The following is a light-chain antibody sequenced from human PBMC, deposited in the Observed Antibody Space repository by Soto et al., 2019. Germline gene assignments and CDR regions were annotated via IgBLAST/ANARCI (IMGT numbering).Light chain of an antibody. CDR3: CSYAGTTHV. V-gene: IGLV2-11*01. CDR2: DVS. J-gene: IGLJ1*01. Sequence: QSVLTQPPSVSGSPGQSVTISCTGTSSDIGGYNYVSWYQQLPGEAPKLMIYDVSKRPSGVPDRFSGSNSGNTASLTISGLQAEDEADYYCCSYAGTTHVFGTGTKLTVL. CDR1: SSDIGGYNY.